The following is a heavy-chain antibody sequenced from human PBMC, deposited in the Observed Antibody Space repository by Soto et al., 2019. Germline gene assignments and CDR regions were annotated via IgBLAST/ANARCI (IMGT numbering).Heavy chain of an antibody. CDR2: VFYTGFT. CDR3: ASRPLRTMYYFDS. Sequence: PSETLSLTCAVSGGSISGSYYYWGWLRQSPGKGPEWIGSVFYTGFTSYNPSLESRVTISVDTSKNQFSLKLSSVTAADTAVYYCASRPLRTMYYFDSWGPGTLVTVSS. D-gene: IGHD6-6*01. V-gene: IGHV4-39*07. CDR1: GGSISGSYYY. J-gene: IGHJ4*02.